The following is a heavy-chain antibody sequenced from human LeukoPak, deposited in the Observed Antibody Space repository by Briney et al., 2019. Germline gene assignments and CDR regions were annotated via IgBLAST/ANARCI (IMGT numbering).Heavy chain of an antibody. CDR1: GFTFSSYA. CDR3: AKEIYGDSTGGRFQQ. Sequence: GGSLRLSCAASGFTFSSYAISWVRQAPGKGLEWVSVISGSGGSTYYADSVKGRFTLSRDNPKNTLYLQMNSLRAEDTAVYYCAKEIYGDSTGGRFQQWGQGTLVTVSS. V-gene: IGHV3-23*01. CDR2: ISGSGGST. D-gene: IGHD4-17*01. J-gene: IGHJ1*01.